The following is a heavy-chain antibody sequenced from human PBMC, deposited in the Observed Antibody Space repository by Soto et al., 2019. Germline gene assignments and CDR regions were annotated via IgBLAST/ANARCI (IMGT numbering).Heavy chain of an antibody. J-gene: IGHJ6*02. CDR2: ISWDGGTT. D-gene: IGHD6-13*01. CDR3: AKDSGGSSWWSGSYYAMDV. CDR1: GFTFDDYT. Sequence: EVQLVEAGGVVVQPGGSLRLSCAASGFTFDDYTMHWVRQAPGKGLEWVSLISWDGGTTYYADSVKGRFTISRDNSKTSLYLHMNRMRTEDNALYYCAKDSGGSSWWSGSYYAMDVWGQGTTVTVSS. V-gene: IGHV3-43*01.